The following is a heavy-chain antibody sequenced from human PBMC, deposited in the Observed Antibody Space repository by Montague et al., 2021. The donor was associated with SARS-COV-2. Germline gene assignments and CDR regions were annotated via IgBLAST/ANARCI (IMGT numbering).Heavy chain of an antibody. D-gene: IGHD2-2*01. Sequence: TLSLTCSVSGGSISSGSYYWSWIRQPAGKGLEWIGRIYISGSTNYNPSLKSRVTMSEDTSKNQFSLKLSSVTAADTAVYYCARTVVVPAAMSRYYGMDVWGQGTSVTVAS. CDR2: IYISGST. J-gene: IGHJ6*02. CDR3: ARTVVVPAAMSRYYGMDV. CDR1: GGSISSGSYY. V-gene: IGHV4-61*02.